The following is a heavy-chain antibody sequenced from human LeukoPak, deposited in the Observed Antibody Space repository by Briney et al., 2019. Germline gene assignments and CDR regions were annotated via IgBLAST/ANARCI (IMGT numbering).Heavy chain of an antibody. CDR1: GFTFSSYA. CDR2: ISGSGGST. CDR3: AKDPGYYDSSGYSEDY. D-gene: IGHD3-22*01. J-gene: IGHJ4*02. V-gene: IGHV3-23*01. Sequence: GGSLRLSCAASGFTFSSYAMSWVRRAPGKGLEWVSAISGSGGSTYYADSVKGRFTISRDNSKNTLYLQMNSPRAEDTAVYYCAKDPGYYDSSGYSEDYWGQGTLVTVSS.